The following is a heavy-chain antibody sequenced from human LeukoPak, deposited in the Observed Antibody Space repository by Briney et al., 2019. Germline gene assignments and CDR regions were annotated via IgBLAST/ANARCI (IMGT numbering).Heavy chain of an antibody. V-gene: IGHV1-18*01. CDR2: ISAYNGNT. Sequence: ASVKVSCKASGYTFTSYGISWVRQAPGQGLEWMGWISAYNGNTNYAQKLQGRVTMTTDTSPSTAYMELRSLRSDDTAVYYCARGLGMGSSWYDTHGDYWGQGTLVTVSS. CDR3: ARGLGMGSSWYDTHGDY. CDR1: GYTFTSYG. J-gene: IGHJ4*02. D-gene: IGHD6-13*01.